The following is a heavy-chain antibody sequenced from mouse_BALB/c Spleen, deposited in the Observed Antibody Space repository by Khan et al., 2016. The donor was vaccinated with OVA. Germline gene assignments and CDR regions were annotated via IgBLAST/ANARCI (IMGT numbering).Heavy chain of an antibody. D-gene: IGHD2-12*01. J-gene: IGHJ4*01. CDR3: AGGEDAEYRNDGGAMEY. CDR1: GYTFTTAG. CDR2: INTHSGVP. V-gene: IGHV9-4*02. Sequence: QVQLQQSGPELKKPGETVRISCKASGYTFTTAGIQWVQKMPGKGLKWIGWINTHSGVPKYAEDFKGRFAFSLEISVNTAYLQITNLKNEDTATYYCAGGEDAEYRNDGGAMEYWGQGTSVTVSS.